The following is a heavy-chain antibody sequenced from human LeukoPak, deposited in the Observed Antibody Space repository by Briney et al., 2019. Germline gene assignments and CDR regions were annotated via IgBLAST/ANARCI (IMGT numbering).Heavy chain of an antibody. CDR3: TRDATYYLRYGYFDY. CDR1: GLTFNNYA. CDR2: IGSSGGGT. Sequence: PGGSLRLSCEASGLTFNNYAMHWVRQSSGKGLEWVSGIGSSGGGTYYADSVKGRFTISRDTSKDTVYLQMNSLRAEDTAVYYCTRDATYYLRYGYFDYWGQGTLVTVSS. J-gene: IGHJ4*02. D-gene: IGHD2/OR15-2a*01. V-gene: IGHV3-23*01.